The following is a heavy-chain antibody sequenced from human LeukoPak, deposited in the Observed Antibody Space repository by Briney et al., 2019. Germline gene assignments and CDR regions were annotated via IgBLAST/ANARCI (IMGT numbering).Heavy chain of an antibody. Sequence: GGSLRLSCAASGFTFSSYAMSWVRQAPGKGLEWVSAISGSGGSTYYADSVKGRFTISRDNSKNTLYLQMNSLRAEDTAVCYCAKAESNYGDYVPWDYWGQGTLVTVSS. CDR2: ISGSGGST. J-gene: IGHJ4*02. CDR3: AKAESNYGDYVPWDY. D-gene: IGHD4-17*01. CDR1: GFTFSSYA. V-gene: IGHV3-23*01.